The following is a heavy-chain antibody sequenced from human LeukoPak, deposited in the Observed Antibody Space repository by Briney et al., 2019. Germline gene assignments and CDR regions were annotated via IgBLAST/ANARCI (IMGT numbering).Heavy chain of an antibody. CDR3: ARGRLASYSYGSIY. J-gene: IGHJ4*02. V-gene: IGHV4-34*01. CDR1: GGSFSGYY. CDR2: INHSGST. Sequence: PSETLSLTCAVYGGSFSGYYWSWIRQPPGKGLEWIGEINHSGSTNYNPSLKSRVTISVDTSKNQFSLKLSSVTAADTAVYYCARGRLASYSYGSIYWGQGTLVTVSS. D-gene: IGHD5-18*01.